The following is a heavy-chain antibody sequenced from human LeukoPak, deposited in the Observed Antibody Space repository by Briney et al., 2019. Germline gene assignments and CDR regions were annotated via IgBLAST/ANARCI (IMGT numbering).Heavy chain of an antibody. D-gene: IGHD3-3*01. CDR3: ARERGYDFWSGSWFDP. CDR1: GGSISSYY. V-gene: IGHV4-4*07. CDR2: IYTSGST. J-gene: IGHJ5*02. Sequence: SETLSLTCTVSGGSISSYYWSWIRQPAGKGLEWIGRIYTSGSTNYNPSLKSRVTMSVDTSKNQFSLKLSSVTAADTAVYYCARERGYDFWSGSWFDPWGQGTVVTVSS.